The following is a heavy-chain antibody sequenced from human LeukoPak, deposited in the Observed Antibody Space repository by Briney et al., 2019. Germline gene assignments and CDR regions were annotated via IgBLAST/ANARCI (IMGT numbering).Heavy chain of an antibody. CDR1: GYSFTGYY. D-gene: IGHD6-19*01. Sequence: ASVKVSCKASGYSFTGYYIHWVRQAPGQGLEWMGWINTNTGNPTYAQGFTGRFVFSLDTSVSTAYLQISSLKAEDTAVYYCARDRRPGRSSGWYATDVWGKGTTVTVSS. CDR2: INTNTGNP. V-gene: IGHV7-4-1*02. J-gene: IGHJ6*04. CDR3: ARDRRPGRSSGWYATDV.